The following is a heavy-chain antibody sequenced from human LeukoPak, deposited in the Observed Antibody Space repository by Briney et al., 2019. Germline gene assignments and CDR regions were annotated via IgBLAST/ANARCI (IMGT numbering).Heavy chain of an antibody. V-gene: IGHV3-30*02. Sequence: PGGSLRLSCAASGFTFSGYDMHWVRQAPGKGLEWVAFIRYDGSNKYYAEPLKGRFTISRDNSKNTLYLQMNSLRAEDTAVYYCARDKRYCTSTSCSNYFDYWGQGTLVTVSS. CDR3: ARDKRYCTSTSCSNYFDY. J-gene: IGHJ4*02. CDR1: GFTFSGYD. D-gene: IGHD2-2*01. CDR2: IRYDGSNK.